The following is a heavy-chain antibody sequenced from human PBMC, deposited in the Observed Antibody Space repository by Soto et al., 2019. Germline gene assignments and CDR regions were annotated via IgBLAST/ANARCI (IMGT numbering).Heavy chain of an antibody. CDR1: GFTFSSYW. D-gene: IGHD6-6*01. J-gene: IGHJ6*02. CDR3: ARAIRRIAARDVQYYYYYGMDV. Sequence: GSLRLSCAASGFTFSSYWMHWVRQAPGKGLVWVSRINSDGSSTSYADSVKGRFTISRDNAKNTLYLQMNSLRAEDTAVYYCARAIRRIAARDVQYYYYYGMDVWGQGTTVTVSS. CDR2: INSDGSST. V-gene: IGHV3-74*01.